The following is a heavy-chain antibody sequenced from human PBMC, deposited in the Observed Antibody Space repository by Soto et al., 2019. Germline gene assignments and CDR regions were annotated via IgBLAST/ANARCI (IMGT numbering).Heavy chain of an antibody. Sequence: GGSLRLSCAASGFTFSSYGMHWVRQAPGKGLEWVAVIWYDGSNKYYADSVKGRFTISRDNSKNTLYLQMNSLRAEDTAVYYCARDSDRYSYGRTYYYYGMDVWGQGTTVTVSS. V-gene: IGHV3-33*01. CDR1: GFTFSSYG. CDR3: ARDSDRYSYGRTYYYYGMDV. CDR2: IWYDGSNK. J-gene: IGHJ6*02. D-gene: IGHD5-18*01.